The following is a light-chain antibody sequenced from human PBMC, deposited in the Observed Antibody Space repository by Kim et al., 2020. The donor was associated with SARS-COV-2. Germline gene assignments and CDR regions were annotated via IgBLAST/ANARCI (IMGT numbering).Light chain of an antibody. CDR1: QSISNY. Sequence: SVGDRVTITGRASQSISNYLNWYQKKPGKAPKLLIYAASNLQRGVPSRFSGRGSGTDFTLTIISLQPEDFATYYCQQSYATPLFTFGPGTKVDIK. V-gene: IGKV1-39*01. CDR2: AAS. J-gene: IGKJ3*01. CDR3: QQSYATPLFT.